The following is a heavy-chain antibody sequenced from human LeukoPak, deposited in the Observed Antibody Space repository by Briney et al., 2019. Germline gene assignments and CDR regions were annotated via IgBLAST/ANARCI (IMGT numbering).Heavy chain of an antibody. V-gene: IGHV3-48*03. Sequence: GGSLRLSCAASGFTFSSYEMNWVRQAPGKGLEWVSYISSSGSTIYSADSVKGRFTISRDNAKNSLYLQMNSLRTEDTAVYYCARDGSGWYDYWGQGILVTVSS. CDR1: GFTFSSYE. D-gene: IGHD6-19*01. J-gene: IGHJ4*02. CDR3: ARDGSGWYDY. CDR2: ISSSGSTI.